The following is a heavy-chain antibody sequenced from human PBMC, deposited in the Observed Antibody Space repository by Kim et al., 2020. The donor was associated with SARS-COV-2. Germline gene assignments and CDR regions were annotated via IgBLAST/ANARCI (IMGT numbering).Heavy chain of an antibody. J-gene: IGHJ3*02. D-gene: IGHD5-12*01. CDR3: AKGHIAGGYVTGAFDN. Sequence: GGSLRLSCAASGFTFGSYAMRWVRQAPGKGLEWVSGISCGGGGIGYADSVKGRFTISRDNANNSLYLQMNSLRAEDTALYYCAKGHIAGGYVTGAFDNWGRGTMVTVSS. CDR1: GFTFGSYA. V-gene: IGHV3-9*01. CDR2: ISCGGGGI.